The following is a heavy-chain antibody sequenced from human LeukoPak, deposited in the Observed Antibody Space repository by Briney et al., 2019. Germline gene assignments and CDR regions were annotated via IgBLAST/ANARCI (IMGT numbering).Heavy chain of an antibody. Sequence: SVKVSCKASGYTFSSYAISWVRQAPGQGLEWMGGIIPIFGTANYAQKFQGRVTITADESTSTAYMELSSLRSEDTAVYYCAGGAGQSPLTWFDPWGQGTLVTVSS. CDR1: GYTFSSYA. CDR3: AGGAGQSPLTWFDP. J-gene: IGHJ5*02. D-gene: IGHD6-19*01. V-gene: IGHV1-69*13. CDR2: IIPIFGTA.